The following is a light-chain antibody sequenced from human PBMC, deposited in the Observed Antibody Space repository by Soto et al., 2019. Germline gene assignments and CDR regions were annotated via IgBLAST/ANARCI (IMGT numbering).Light chain of an antibody. CDR1: QSISSF. Sequence: DIQMTQSPSSLSASVGDRVTITCRASQSISSFLTWYQQKAGKAPKLLIYAASSLQSGIPDRFSGSGSGTDFTLTISRLEPDDFATYYCQQYHIYSGTFGQGTKVDIK. V-gene: IGKV1-39*01. CDR3: QQYHIYSGT. CDR2: AAS. J-gene: IGKJ1*01.